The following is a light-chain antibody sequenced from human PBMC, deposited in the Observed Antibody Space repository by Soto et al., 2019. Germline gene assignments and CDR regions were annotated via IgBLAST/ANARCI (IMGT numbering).Light chain of an antibody. CDR1: SSNIGSNT. J-gene: IGLJ1*01. CDR3: AAWDDSLDGRYV. V-gene: IGLV1-44*01. CDR2: SNN. Sequence: QSVLTQPPSASGTPGQRVTISCSGSSSNIGSNTVNWYQQLPGTAPKLLTYSNNQRPSGVPDRFSGSKSGTSASLAISGLQSEDGADYYCAAWDDSLDGRYVFGTGTKVTVL.